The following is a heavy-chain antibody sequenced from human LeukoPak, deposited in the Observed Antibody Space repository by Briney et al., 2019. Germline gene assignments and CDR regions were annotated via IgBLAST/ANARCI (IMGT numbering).Heavy chain of an antibody. CDR1: VFTFSDYY. CDR2: ISSSGSTI. Sequence: GGSLRLSRAASVFTFSDYYMSWIREAAGKGLEGLSYISSSGSTIYHAESVKGRFTISRDNAKNSVYLQMNSLRAEDTAVYYCARDTTVDYGDYVGDYFDYWGQGSLVTVSS. J-gene: IGHJ4*02. D-gene: IGHD4-17*01. CDR3: ARDTTVDYGDYVGDYFDY. V-gene: IGHV3-11*01.